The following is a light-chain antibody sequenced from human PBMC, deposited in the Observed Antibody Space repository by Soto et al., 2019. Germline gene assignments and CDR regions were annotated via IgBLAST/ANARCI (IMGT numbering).Light chain of an antibody. J-gene: IGLJ2*01. CDR1: SGSIASNY. CDR3: QSFDGDTPAI. CDR2: ENN. V-gene: IGLV6-57*04. Sequence: NFMLTQPHSVSESPGKTVIISCTRSSGSIASNYVHWYQQRPGSTPTTLIYENNQRPSGVPNRFSGSIDTSSNSASLNISGLKTEDEADYYCQSFDGDTPAIFGGGTKLTVL.